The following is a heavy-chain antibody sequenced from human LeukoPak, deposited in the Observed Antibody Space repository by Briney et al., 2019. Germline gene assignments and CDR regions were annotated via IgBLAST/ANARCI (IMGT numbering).Heavy chain of an antibody. D-gene: IGHD3-10*01. Sequence: SETLSLTCSVSGGFISHYYWTWIRQPAGKGLEWIGRIYASGSTNYNPSLKSRVTISVDTSKNQFSLKLSSVTAADTAVYYCASDRRVYYYGSGSSGWFDPWGQGTLVTVSS. CDR2: IYASGST. CDR3: ASDRRVYYYGSGSSGWFDP. CDR1: GGFISHYY. J-gene: IGHJ5*02. V-gene: IGHV4-4*07.